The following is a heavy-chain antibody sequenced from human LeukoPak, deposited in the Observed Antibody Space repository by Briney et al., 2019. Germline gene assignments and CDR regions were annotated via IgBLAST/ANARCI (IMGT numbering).Heavy chain of an antibody. D-gene: IGHD3-22*01. CDR2: IRSKAYGGTA. CDR1: GFTFGDYA. CDR3: IRMYYYDSSGTFNP. V-gene: IGHV3-49*04. Sequence: GGSLRLSCTASGFTFGDYAMSWVRQAPGKGLEWVGFIRSKAYGGTAEYAASVKGRFTISRGDSKSIAYLQMNSLKAEDTAVYYCIRMYYYDSSGTFNPWGQGTLVTVSS. J-gene: IGHJ5*02.